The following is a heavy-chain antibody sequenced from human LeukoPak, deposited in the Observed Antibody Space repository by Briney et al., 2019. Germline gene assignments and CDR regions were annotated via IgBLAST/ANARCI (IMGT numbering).Heavy chain of an antibody. CDR1: GFTVGSNY. D-gene: IGHD3-10*01. CDR3: AREGTDGELFE. J-gene: IGHJ4*02. CDR2: IYRRDST. V-gene: IGHV3-66*01. Sequence: PGRSLRLSCAASGFTVGSNYMSWVRQAPGKGLEWVSVIYRRDSTYYADSVKGRFIISRDNSKNTVYLQMNNLRVEDTAIYYCAREGTDGELFEGGQGTLVTVSS.